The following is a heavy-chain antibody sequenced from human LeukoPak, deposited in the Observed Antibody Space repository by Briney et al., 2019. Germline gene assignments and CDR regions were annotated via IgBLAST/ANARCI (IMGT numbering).Heavy chain of an antibody. CDR1: GFTFSDYY. CDR3: ARSRYYDILTGYSHFDY. V-gene: IGHV3-11*01. Sequence: KPGGSLRLSCAASGFTFSDYYMSWIRQAPGKGLEWVSYISSSGSTIYYADSVKGRFTISRDNAKNSLYLQMNSLRAEGTAVYYCARSRYYDILTGYSHFDYWGQGTLVTVSS. J-gene: IGHJ4*02. D-gene: IGHD3-9*01. CDR2: ISSSGSTI.